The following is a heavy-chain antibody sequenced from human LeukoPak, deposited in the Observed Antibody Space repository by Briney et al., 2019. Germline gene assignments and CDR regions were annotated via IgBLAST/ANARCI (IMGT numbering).Heavy chain of an antibody. CDR3: ARVSSGTYFLYYYYFMDV. CDR2: INPNSGGT. CDR1: GYTFTGYY. V-gene: IGHV1-2*02. Sequence: GASVKVSCKASGYTFTGYYMHWVRQAPGQGLEWMGWINPNSGGTNYAQKFQGRVTMTRDTSISTAYMELRSLRSDDTAVYYCARVSSGTYFLYYYYFMDVWGKGTTVTVS. D-gene: IGHD1-26*01. J-gene: IGHJ6*03.